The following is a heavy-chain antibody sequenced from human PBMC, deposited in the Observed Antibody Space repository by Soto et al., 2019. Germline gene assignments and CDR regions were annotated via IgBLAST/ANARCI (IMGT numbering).Heavy chain of an antibody. CDR3: AKGGCTWTRWFDP. V-gene: IGHV3-23*01. J-gene: IGHJ5*02. CDR2: ISSSGGST. CDR1: GLIFSNYA. Sequence: GGSLRLSCAASGLIFSNYAMSWVRQAPGKGLEWVSSISSSGGSTDYADSVKGRFTISRDNSKNTLYLQMNSLRAEDTAVYYCAKGGCTWTRWFDPWGQGTLVTVSS. D-gene: IGHD2-8*01.